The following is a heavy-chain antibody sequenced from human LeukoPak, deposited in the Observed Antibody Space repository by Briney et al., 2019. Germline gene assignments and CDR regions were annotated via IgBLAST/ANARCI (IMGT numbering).Heavy chain of an antibody. CDR2: ISGSGGST. Sequence: PGGSLRLSCAASGFTFSSYAMSWVRQAPGKGLEWVSAISGSGGSTYYADSVKGRFTISRDNSKNTLYLQMNSLRAEDAAVYYCAKPFRGDYLPYYYWGQGTLVTVSS. CDR1: GFTFSSYA. J-gene: IGHJ4*02. V-gene: IGHV3-23*01. D-gene: IGHD2-21*01. CDR3: AKPFRGDYLPYYY.